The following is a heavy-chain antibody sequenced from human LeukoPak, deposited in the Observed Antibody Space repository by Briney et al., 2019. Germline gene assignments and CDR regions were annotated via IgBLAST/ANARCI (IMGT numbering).Heavy chain of an antibody. Sequence: GASVKVSCKASGYTLTRYFMHWVRQAPGQGFEWMGIINPSGGSTNYAQQFQGRVTMTRDTSTSTVYMEMSSLRSEDTAVYYCARDSYGYGGAFDIWGQGTMVTVSS. CDR1: GYTLTRYF. D-gene: IGHD5-18*01. CDR3: ARDSYGYGGAFDI. J-gene: IGHJ3*02. V-gene: IGHV1-46*01. CDR2: INPSGGST.